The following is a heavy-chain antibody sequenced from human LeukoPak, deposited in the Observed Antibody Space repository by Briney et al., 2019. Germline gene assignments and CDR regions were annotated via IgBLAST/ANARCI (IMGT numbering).Heavy chain of an antibody. CDR2: ISGSGGST. CDR3: AKALLGPFDY. Sequence: SGGSLRLSCAASGFTFSSYAMSWVRQAPGKGLEWVSDISGSGGSTYYADSVKGRFTISRDNSKNTLYLQMNSLRAEDTAVYYCAKALLGPFDYWGQGTLVTVSS. J-gene: IGHJ4*02. D-gene: IGHD3-16*01. CDR1: GFTFSSYA. V-gene: IGHV3-23*01.